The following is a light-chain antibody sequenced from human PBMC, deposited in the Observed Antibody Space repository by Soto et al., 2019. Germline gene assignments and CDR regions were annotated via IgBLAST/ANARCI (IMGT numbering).Light chain of an antibody. Sequence: EIVMTQSPATLSVSPGGRATLSCRASQRVSSNLAWYQQKPGQGPRLLIYGASTRATGIPARFSGSGSGTEFTLTISSLQSEDFAVYYCQQYNKWPPYTFGQGTKLEIK. V-gene: IGKV3-15*01. CDR1: QRVSSN. CDR3: QQYNKWPPYT. J-gene: IGKJ2*01. CDR2: GAS.